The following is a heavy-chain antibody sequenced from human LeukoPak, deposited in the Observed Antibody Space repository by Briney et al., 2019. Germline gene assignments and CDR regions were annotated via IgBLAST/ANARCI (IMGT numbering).Heavy chain of an antibody. J-gene: IGHJ4*02. CDR1: GYNFPKSW. D-gene: IGHD3-10*01. CDR3: ARPDYFASHD. V-gene: IGHV5-51*01. CDR2: IYPDDART. Sequence: DSLKISCKASGYNFPKSWIGWVRQMPGKGLEWMAIIYPDDARTKYSQSFQGQVTISVDRSIDTAYLQWSSLRASDTAMYYCARPDYFASHDWGQGTLVTVSS.